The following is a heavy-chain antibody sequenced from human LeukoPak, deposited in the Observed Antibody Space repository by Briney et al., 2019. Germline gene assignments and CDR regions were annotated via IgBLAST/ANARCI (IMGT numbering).Heavy chain of an antibody. J-gene: IGHJ5*02. Sequence: GGSLRLSCAASGFTFTNYWMHWVRQAPGMGLAWVSRLPPDELDIIYADSVKGRFTISRDNAKNTLYLQMNSLRGDDTAVYYCAKGRGSTSFLGGWFDPWGQGTLVTVSS. V-gene: IGHV3-74*01. CDR1: GFTFTNYW. CDR3: AKGRGSTSFLGGWFDP. D-gene: IGHD2-2*01. CDR2: LPPDELDI.